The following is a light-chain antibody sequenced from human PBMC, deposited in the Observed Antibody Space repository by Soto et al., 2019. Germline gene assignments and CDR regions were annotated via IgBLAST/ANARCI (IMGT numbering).Light chain of an antibody. V-gene: IGLV2-14*03. CDR3: CSYTSSSTPVV. Sequence: QSVLTQPASVSGSPGQSITISCTGTSSDVGGYNYVSWYQQHPGKAPKLMIYDVSNRPSGVSNRFSGSKSGSTASLTISGLQAEDEADYYCCSYTSSSTPVVFGGGTKLTVL. CDR2: DVS. J-gene: IGLJ2*01. CDR1: SSDVGGYNY.